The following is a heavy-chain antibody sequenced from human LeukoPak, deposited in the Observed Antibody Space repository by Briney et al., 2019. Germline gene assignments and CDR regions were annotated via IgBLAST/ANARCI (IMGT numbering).Heavy chain of an antibody. CDR1: GYTFTSYD. CDR2: MNPNSGNT. CDR3: ARVGVAVAGSYY. Sequence: ASVKVSCKASGYTFTSYDINWVRQAAGQGLEWMGWMNPNSGNTGYAQKFQGRVTMTRNTSIRTAYMVLRSLRSEGTAVDYCARVGVAVAGSYYWGQGNLVTGSS. V-gene: IGHV1-8*01. D-gene: IGHD6-19*01. J-gene: IGHJ4*02.